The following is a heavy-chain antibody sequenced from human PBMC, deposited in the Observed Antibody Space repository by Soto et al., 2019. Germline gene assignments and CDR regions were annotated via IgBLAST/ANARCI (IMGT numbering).Heavy chain of an antibody. Sequence: QVQLVQSGAEVKKPGSSVKVSCKASEGTFSSYAISWVRQAPGQGLEWMGGIIPIFGTANYAQKFQGRVTITADKSTSTAYMELSSLRSEDTAVYYCARAVLRFLEWSNYYYGMDVWGQGTTVTVSS. V-gene: IGHV1-69*06. D-gene: IGHD3-3*01. CDR3: ARAVLRFLEWSNYYYGMDV. CDR1: EGTFSSYA. J-gene: IGHJ6*02. CDR2: IIPIFGTA.